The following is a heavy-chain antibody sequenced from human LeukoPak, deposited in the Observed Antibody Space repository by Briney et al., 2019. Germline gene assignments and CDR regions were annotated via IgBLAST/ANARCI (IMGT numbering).Heavy chain of an antibody. Sequence: GVSLRLSCAASGFTVSSNYMSWVRQAPGKGLEWVSVIYSGGSTYYADSMKGRFTISRDNPKNTLYLQMNSLRAEDTAVYYCARSYDGFDIWGQGTMVTVSS. CDR2: IYSGGST. V-gene: IGHV3-53*05. J-gene: IGHJ3*02. CDR3: ARSYDGFDI. CDR1: GFTVSSNY.